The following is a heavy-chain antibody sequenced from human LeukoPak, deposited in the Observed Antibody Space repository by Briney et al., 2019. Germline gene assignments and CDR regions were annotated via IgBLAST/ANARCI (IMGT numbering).Heavy chain of an antibody. CDR1: GGPISSHY. Sequence: KASETLSLTCTVSGGPISSHYWSWIRQPPGKGLEWIGYIYYSGSTNYNASLKSRVTISVDTSKNQFSLKLSSVTAADTAVYYCARGGWSLDFWGQGTLATVSS. V-gene: IGHV4-59*11. CDR3: ARGGWSLDF. J-gene: IGHJ4*02. D-gene: IGHD6-19*01. CDR2: IYYSGST.